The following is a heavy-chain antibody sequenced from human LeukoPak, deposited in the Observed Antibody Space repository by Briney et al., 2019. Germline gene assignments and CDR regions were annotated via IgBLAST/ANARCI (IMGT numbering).Heavy chain of an antibody. CDR3: ARDRYYYDTSGPPLDI. J-gene: IGHJ3*02. Sequence: SETLSLTCTVSGGSISSYYWSWIRQPPGKGLEWIGYIYYSGSTNYNPSLKSRVTISVDTSKNQFSLKLSSVTAADTAVYYCARDRYYYDTSGPPLDIWGQGTMVTVSS. CDR2: IYYSGST. D-gene: IGHD3-22*01. V-gene: IGHV4-59*01. CDR1: GGSISSYY.